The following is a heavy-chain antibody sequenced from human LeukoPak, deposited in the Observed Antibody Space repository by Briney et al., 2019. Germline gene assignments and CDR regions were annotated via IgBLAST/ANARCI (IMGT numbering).Heavy chain of an antibody. CDR3: ARPSTITNYYYYYGMDV. CDR1: GYTFTSYA. Sequence: ASVKVSCKASGYTFTSYAMNWVRQAPGQGLEWMGWINTNTGNPTYAQGFTGRFVFSLDTSVSTAYLQISSLKAEDTAVYYCARPSTITNYYYYYGMDVWGQGTMVTVSS. J-gene: IGHJ6*02. V-gene: IGHV7-4-1*02. CDR2: INTNTGNP. D-gene: IGHD5/OR15-5a*01.